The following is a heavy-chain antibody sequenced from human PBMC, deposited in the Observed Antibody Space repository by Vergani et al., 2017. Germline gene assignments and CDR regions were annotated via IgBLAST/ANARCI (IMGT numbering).Heavy chain of an antibody. D-gene: IGHD3-3*01. CDR3: SRIGLGWSDVSGLNS. CDR2: ISHDGVKT. CDR1: GLYFSGFS. V-gene: IGHV3-30-3*01. J-gene: IGHJ4*02. Sequence: QFRLVQSGGGVVQPGRSLTLPCVDSGLYFSGFSMEWVRQAPGKGLEWVAVISHDGVKTFYAESVKGRFSISRDNSNNTLYLQLISLTVDDTAIYYCSRIGLGWSDVSGLNSWEQGVLVTVST.